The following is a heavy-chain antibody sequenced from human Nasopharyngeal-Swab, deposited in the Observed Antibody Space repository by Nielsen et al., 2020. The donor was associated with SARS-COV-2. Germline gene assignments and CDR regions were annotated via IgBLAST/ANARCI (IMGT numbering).Heavy chain of an antibody. CDR2: TYYKSKWYN. Sequence: SQTLSLTCAISGDSVSSNSAAWNWIRQSPSRGLEWLVRTYYKSKWYNDYAVSVKSRITINPDTSKNQFSLQLNSVTPEDTAVYYCAREGEYYDILTGYRVIFDYWGQGTLVTVSS. CDR3: AREGEYYDILTGYRVIFDY. CDR1: GDSVSSNSAA. D-gene: IGHD3-9*01. V-gene: IGHV6-1*01. J-gene: IGHJ4*02.